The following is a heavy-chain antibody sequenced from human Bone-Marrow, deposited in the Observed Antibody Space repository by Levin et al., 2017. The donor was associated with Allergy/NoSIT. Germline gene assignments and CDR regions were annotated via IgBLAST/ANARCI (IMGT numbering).Heavy chain of an antibody. CDR3: ARGVGLSPLNFLDS. Sequence: PGGSLRLSCAGSGFTFSDYGIHWVRQAPGTGLEWVAAISYDGSKKYYVDSVKGRFIISRDNSNNALFLQMNSLRPDDTAVYYCARGVGLSPLNFLDSWGQGTLITVSS. V-gene: IGHV3-30-3*01. CDR1: GFTFSDYG. D-gene: IGHD2/OR15-2a*01. J-gene: IGHJ4*02. CDR2: ISYDGSKK.